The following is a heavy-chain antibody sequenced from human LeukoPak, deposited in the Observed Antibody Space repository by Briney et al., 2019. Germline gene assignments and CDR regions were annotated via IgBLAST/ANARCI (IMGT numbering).Heavy chain of an antibody. Sequence: SETLSLTCAVYIDSFTNYYWNWIRQTPGKGLEWIGEVNDSGGTNINPSLRSRVILSVDTSKNQFSLKLISVTAADTAVYYCARVKESSGGRMISWRFLDYKYYYMDVWGKGTTVTVSS. J-gene: IGHJ6*03. V-gene: IGHV4-34*01. D-gene: IGHD2-15*01. CDR3: ARVKESSGGRMISWRFLDYKYYYMDV. CDR2: VNDSGGT. CDR1: IDSFTNYY.